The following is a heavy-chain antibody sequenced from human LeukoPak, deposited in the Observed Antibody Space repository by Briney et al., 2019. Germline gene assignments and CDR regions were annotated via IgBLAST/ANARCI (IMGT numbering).Heavy chain of an antibody. V-gene: IGHV3-15*01. CDR3: TTGPSTVTTNYFDY. CDR1: GFTFSNAW. CDR2: IKSKTDGGTT. D-gene: IGHD4-17*01. J-gene: IGHJ4*02. Sequence: PGGSLRLSCAASGFTFSNAWMSWVRQAPGKGLEWVGRIKSKTDGGTTDYAAPVKGRFTISRDDSKSTLYLQMNSLKTEDTAVYYCTTGPSTVTTNYFDYWGQGTLVTVSS.